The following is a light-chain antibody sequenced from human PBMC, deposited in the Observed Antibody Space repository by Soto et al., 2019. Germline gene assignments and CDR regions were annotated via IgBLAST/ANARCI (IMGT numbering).Light chain of an antibody. CDR2: GTS. V-gene: IGKV3-20*01. CDR3: QQHGTSPIT. CDR1: QSVSSSY. J-gene: IGKJ5*01. Sequence: EIVLTQSPGTLSLSPGERATLSCRASQSVSSSYLAWYQQKPGQAPRLLIYGTSSRATGIPDRFSGSGSGTDFTLTITRLEPDDFAVYYCQQHGTSPITFGQGTRLEI.